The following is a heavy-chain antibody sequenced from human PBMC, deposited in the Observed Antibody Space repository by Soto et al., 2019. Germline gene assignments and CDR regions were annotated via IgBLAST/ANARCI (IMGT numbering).Heavy chain of an antibody. V-gene: IGHV1-8*01. CDR1: GYTFTSYD. CDR2: MNPNSGNT. D-gene: IGHD3-16*02. Sequence: QVQLVQSGAEVKKPGASVKVSCKASGYTFTSYDINWVRQATGQGLEWMGWMNPNSGNTGYAQKFQGRVTMTRNTSISTAYMELSSLRSEDTAVYYCARGPQIWGSYRYVFDYWGQGTLVTVSS. J-gene: IGHJ4*02. CDR3: ARGPQIWGSYRYVFDY.